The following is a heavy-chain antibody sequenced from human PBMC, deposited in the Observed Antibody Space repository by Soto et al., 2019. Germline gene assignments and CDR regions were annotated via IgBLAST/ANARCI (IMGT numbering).Heavy chain of an antibody. V-gene: IGHV3-30*18. CDR1: GFTFSSYG. Sequence: QPGGSLRLSCAASGFTFSSYGMHWVRQAPGKGLEWVAVISYDGSNKYYADSVKGRFTISRDNSKNTLYLQMNSLRAEDTAVYYCAKDMWVGIGEAGDWLPTDATDGAFDIWGQGTMVTVSS. CDR2: ISYDGSNK. D-gene: IGHD3-9*01. CDR3: AKDMWVGIGEAGDWLPTDATDGAFDI. J-gene: IGHJ3*02.